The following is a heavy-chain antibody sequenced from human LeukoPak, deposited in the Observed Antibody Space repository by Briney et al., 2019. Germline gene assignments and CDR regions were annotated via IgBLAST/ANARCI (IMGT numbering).Heavy chain of an antibody. J-gene: IGHJ6*02. CDR3: ARVPGGGGSYYYYYGMDV. CDR1: GFTVSSNY. V-gene: IGHV3-66*02. D-gene: IGHD1-26*01. Sequence: GGSLRLSSAASGFTVSSNYMSWVRQAPGKGLEWVSVIYSGGSTYYADSVKGRFTISRDNSKNTLYLQMNSLRAEDTAVYYCARVPGGGGSYYYYYGMDVWGQGTTVTVSS. CDR2: IYSGGST.